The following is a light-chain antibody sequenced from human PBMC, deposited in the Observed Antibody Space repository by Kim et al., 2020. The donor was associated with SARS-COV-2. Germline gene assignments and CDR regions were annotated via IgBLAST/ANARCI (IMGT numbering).Light chain of an antibody. V-gene: IGKV3-15*01. CDR2: GAS. Sequence: EIVMTQSPATLSVSPGERATLSCRASQSIRSNLAWYQQKPGQAPRLLMYGASTRATGIPARFSGIGSGTEFTLTISSLQSEDCAVYYCQQYNNRPQTFGQETKVDIK. CDR1: QSIRSN. CDR3: QQYNNRPQT. J-gene: IGKJ1*01.